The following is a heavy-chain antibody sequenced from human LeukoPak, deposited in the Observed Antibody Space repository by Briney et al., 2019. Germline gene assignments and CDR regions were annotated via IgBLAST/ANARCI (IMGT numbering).Heavy chain of an antibody. V-gene: IGHV2-70*04. Sequence: SGPALVKPTQTLSLTCTFSGFSLSTSGTRVNWIRQPPGKALEWLARIDWDDDKFFSTSLKPRLTIFKDTPKNQVVLTMTNMDPVDTATYYCTRISADSGSSPFDYWGQGTLVTVSS. CDR3: TRISADSGSSPFDY. D-gene: IGHD6-6*01. CDR2: IDWDDDK. J-gene: IGHJ4*02. CDR1: GFSLSTSGTR.